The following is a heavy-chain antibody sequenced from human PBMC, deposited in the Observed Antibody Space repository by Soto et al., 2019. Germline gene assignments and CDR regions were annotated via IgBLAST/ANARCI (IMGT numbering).Heavy chain of an antibody. CDR2: IIPNFDTP. CDR1: GGSFNNYA. V-gene: IGHV1-69*01. J-gene: IGHJ6*04. D-gene: IGHD3-10*01. Sequence: QVHLVQSGAEVKKPGSSVKVSCKTSGGSFNNYAVSWVRQAPGQGLEWMGGIIPNFDTPNSAQKFQDRVTIIADESTSTVYMELRSLRSNDTAVYYCAVAMVREILIFESSGMHVWGKGPTVIVSS. CDR3: AVAMVREILIFESSGMHV.